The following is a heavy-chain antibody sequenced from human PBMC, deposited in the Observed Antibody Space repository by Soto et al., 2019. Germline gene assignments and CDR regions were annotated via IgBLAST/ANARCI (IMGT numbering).Heavy chain of an antibody. V-gene: IGHV4-34*01. CDR3: ARGGPYYYGSGSYSRRWFDP. Sequence: TLSLTCAVYGGSFSGYYWSWIRQPPGKGLEWIGEINHSGSTNYNPSLKSRVTISVDTSKNQFSLKLSSVTAADTAVYYCARGGPYYYGSGSYSRRWFDPWGQGTLVTVSS. CDR1: GGSFSGYY. D-gene: IGHD3-10*01. J-gene: IGHJ5*02. CDR2: INHSGST.